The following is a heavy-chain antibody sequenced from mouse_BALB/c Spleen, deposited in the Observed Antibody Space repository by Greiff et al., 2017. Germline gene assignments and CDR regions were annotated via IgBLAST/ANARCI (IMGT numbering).Heavy chain of an antibody. CDR2: IYPSDSYT. CDR1: GYTFTSYW. Sequence: VKLQQPGAELVRPGASVKLSCKASGYTFTSYWINWVKQRPGQGLEWIGNIYPSDSYTNYNQKFKDKATLTVDKSSSTAYIQLSSLTSEDSAVYYCARDREYAMDYWGQGTSVTVSS. V-gene: IGHV1-69*02. J-gene: IGHJ4*01. D-gene: IGHD2-14*01. CDR3: ARDREYAMDY.